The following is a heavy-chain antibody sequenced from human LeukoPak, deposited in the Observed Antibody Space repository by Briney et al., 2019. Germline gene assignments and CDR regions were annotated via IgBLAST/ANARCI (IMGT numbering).Heavy chain of an antibody. Sequence: EASVTVSFKASGGTFSIYAISWVRQAPGQGLEWMGRIIPILGIANYAQKFQGRVTITADKSTSTAYMELSSLRSEDTAVYYCARDQWELLSRFDYWGQGTLVTVSS. CDR2: IIPILGIA. J-gene: IGHJ4*02. D-gene: IGHD1-26*01. V-gene: IGHV1-69*04. CDR1: GGTFSIYA. CDR3: ARDQWELLSRFDY.